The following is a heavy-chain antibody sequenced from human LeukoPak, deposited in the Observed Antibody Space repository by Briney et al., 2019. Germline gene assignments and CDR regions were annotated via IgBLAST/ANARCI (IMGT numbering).Heavy chain of an antibody. J-gene: IGHJ4*02. D-gene: IGHD1-26*01. CDR1: GFTSDNYR. CDR2: VNADGGNT. CDR3: TKRVKYGGTWDHFAD. Sequence: GGSLRLSCAASGFTSDNYRMSWVRQAPGKGLEWVSTVNADGGNTYYADSVRGRFTISRDNSKSTLILRMNSLRVEDTALYYCTKRVKYGGTWDHFADWGQGTLVTVSS. V-gene: IGHV3-23*01.